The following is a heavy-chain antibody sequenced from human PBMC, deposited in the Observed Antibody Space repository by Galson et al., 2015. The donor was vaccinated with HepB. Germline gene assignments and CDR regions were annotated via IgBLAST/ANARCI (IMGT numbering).Heavy chain of an antibody. J-gene: IGHJ4*02. CDR1: GFTFSSHN. V-gene: IGHV3-21*01. D-gene: IGHD3-10*02. Sequence: SLRLSCAASGFTFSSHNMNWVRQAPGKGLEWVSSISSSSSYIYYADSVKGRFTISRDSAKNSLYLQMNSLRAEDTAVYFCARDLGGQQLMFGPPEYWGQGTLVTVSS. CDR2: ISSSSSYI. CDR3: ARDLGGQQLMFGPPEY.